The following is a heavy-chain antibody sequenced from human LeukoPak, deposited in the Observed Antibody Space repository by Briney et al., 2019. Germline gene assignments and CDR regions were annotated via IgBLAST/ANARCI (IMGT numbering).Heavy chain of an antibody. CDR3: ARGQASDFDY. V-gene: IGHV3-21*01. J-gene: IGHJ4*02. Sequence: GGSLRLSCAASGFTFSSYSMNWVRQAPGKGLEWVSSISSSSSYIYYVDSVMGRFTISRDNAKNSLYLQMNSLRAEDTAVYYCARGQASDFDYWGQGTLVTVSS. CDR1: GFTFSSYS. CDR2: ISSSSSYI.